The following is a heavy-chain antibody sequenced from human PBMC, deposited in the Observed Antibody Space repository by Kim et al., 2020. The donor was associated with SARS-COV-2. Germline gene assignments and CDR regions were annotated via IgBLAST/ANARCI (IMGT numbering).Heavy chain of an antibody. V-gene: IGHV3-48*02. CDR2: ITTGSGTM. CDR1: GFTFSSYK. J-gene: IGHJ2*01. CDR3: AREMYSSSWYEYFDL. D-gene: IGHD6-13*01. Sequence: GGSLRLSCVASGFTFSSYKMNWVRQAPGKGLEWVSFITTGSGTMYYRDSVKGRFIISRDNARNSLYLQMNSLRDEDTAVYYCAREMYSSSWYEYFDLWGRGTLVAVSS.